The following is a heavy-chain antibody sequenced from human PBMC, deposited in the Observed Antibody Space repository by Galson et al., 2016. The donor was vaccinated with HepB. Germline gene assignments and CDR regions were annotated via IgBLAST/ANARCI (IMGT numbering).Heavy chain of an antibody. CDR2: ISYDGSNK. V-gene: IGHV3-30*04. D-gene: IGHD3-9*01. CDR3: AKQPREGANSDTFFDY. CDR1: GFTSSSYA. Sequence: SLRLSCAASGFTSSSYAMHWVRPAPGKGLEWVAVISYDGSNKYYADAVKGRFTVDRDNYNNTPHLELNSLRAEDTAIYFWAKQPREGANSDTFFDYWGQGTLVTVSS. J-gene: IGHJ4*02.